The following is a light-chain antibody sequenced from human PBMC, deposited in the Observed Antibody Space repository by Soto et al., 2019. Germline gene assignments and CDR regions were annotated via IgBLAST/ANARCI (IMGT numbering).Light chain of an antibody. CDR1: QSVNN. V-gene: IGKV3-11*01. CDR3: QQRANWPLS. Sequence: EIVLTQSPATLSLSPGEGVTLSCRASQSVNNLAWYQQKPGQAPRLLIYDASNRATGIPARVSGSGSGTDFTLTITYLEPEDFAVYYCQQRANWPLSFGGGTKVEIK. CDR2: DAS. J-gene: IGKJ4*01.